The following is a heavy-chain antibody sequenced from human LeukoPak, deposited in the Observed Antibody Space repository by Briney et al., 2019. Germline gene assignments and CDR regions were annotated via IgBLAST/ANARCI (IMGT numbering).Heavy chain of an antibody. CDR3: ARDRLAAADY. V-gene: IGHV1-69*05. CDR2: IIPIFGTA. CDR1: GGTFSSYA. D-gene: IGHD6-13*01. J-gene: IGHJ4*02. Sequence: SVKVSCKASGGTFSSYAISWVRQAPGQGLEWMGGIIPIFGTANYAQKLQGRVTMTTDTSTSTAYMELRSLRSDDTAVYYCARDRLAAADYWGQGTLVTVSS.